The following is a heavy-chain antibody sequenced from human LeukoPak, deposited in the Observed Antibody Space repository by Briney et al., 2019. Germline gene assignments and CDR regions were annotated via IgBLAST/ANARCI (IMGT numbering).Heavy chain of an antibody. CDR2: ISGSGGST. CDR3: AKDHDIQLWPRWPQHFDY. J-gene: IGHJ4*02. D-gene: IGHD5-18*01. CDR1: GFTFSSYA. V-gene: IGHV3-23*01. Sequence: GGSLRLSCAASGFTFSSYAMSWVRQAPGKGLEWVSAISGSGGSTYYADSVKGRFTISRDNSKNTLYLQMNSLRAEDTAVYCCAKDHDIQLWPRWPQHFDYWGQGTLVTVSS.